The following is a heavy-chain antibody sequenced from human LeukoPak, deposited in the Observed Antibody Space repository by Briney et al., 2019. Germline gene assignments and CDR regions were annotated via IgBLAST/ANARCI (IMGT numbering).Heavy chain of an antibody. CDR1: GFTFSSYE. CDR3: ASPSWRYYYGMDV. Sequence: GGSLRLSCAASGFTFSSYEMNWVRRAPGKGLEWVSYISSSGSTIYYADSVKGRFTISRDNAKNSLYLQMNSLRAEDTAVYYCASPSWRYYYGMDVWGQGTTVTVSS. CDR2: ISSSGSTI. V-gene: IGHV3-48*03. J-gene: IGHJ6*02.